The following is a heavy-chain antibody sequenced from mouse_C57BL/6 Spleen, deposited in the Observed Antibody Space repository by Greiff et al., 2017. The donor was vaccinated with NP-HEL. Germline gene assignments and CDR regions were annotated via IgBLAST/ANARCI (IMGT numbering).Heavy chain of an antibody. V-gene: IGHV1-59*01. J-gene: IGHJ1*03. Sequence: QVQLQQPGAELVRPGTSVKLSCKASGYTFTSYWMHWVKQRPGQGLEWIGVIDPSDSYTNYNQKFKGKATLTVDTSSSTAYMQLSSLTSEDSAVYYCARRGYGSSHWYFDVWGTGTTVTVSS. CDR2: IDPSDSYT. CDR1: GYTFTSYW. CDR3: ARRGYGSSHWYFDV. D-gene: IGHD1-1*01.